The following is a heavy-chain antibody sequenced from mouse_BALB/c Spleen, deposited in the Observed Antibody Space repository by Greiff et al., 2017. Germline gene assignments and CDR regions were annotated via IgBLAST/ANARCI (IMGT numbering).Heavy chain of an antibody. J-gene: IGHJ4*01. Sequence: EVMLVESGGGLVKLGGSLKLSCAASGFTFSSYYMSWVRQTPEKRLELVAAINSNGGSTYYPDTVKGRFTISRDNAKNTLYLQMSSLKSEDTALYYCARRKITTAYYYAMDYWGQGTSVTVSS. D-gene: IGHD1-2*01. CDR3: ARRKITTAYYYAMDY. CDR2: INSNGGST. V-gene: IGHV5-6-2*01. CDR1: GFTFSSYY.